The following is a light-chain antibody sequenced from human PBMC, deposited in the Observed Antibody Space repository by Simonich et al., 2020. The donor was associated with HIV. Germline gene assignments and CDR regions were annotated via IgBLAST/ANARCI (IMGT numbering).Light chain of an antibody. J-gene: IGKJ5*01. CDR1: QSVSSN. CDR3: QQRSNWPPIT. CDR2: GAS. V-gene: IGKV3-15*01. Sequence: EIVMTQSPATLSVSPGERATLSCRASQSVSSNLSWYQQKPGQAPRLLIYGASTRATGIPARLSGSGSGTDFTLTISSLEPEDFAVYYCQQRSNWPPITFGQGTRLEIK.